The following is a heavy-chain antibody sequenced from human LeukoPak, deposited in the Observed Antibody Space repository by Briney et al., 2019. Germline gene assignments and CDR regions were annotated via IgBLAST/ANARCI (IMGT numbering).Heavy chain of an antibody. CDR2: IYPGDSDT. D-gene: IGHD3-10*01. CDR1: GYSFTSYW. Sequence: GESLKISCKGSGYSFTSYWIGWVRQMPGKGLEWVGIIYPGDSDTRYSPSFQGQVTISADKSISTAYLQWSSLKASDTAMYYCARSRHYYGSGRYNWFDPWGQGTLVTVSS. V-gene: IGHV5-51*01. CDR3: ARSRHYYGSGRYNWFDP. J-gene: IGHJ5*02.